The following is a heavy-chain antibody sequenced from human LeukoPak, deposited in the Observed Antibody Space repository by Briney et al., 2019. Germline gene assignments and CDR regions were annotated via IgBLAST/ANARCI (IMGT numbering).Heavy chain of an antibody. V-gene: IGHV1-18*01. J-gene: IGHJ3*02. Sequence: ASVKVSCKASGYTFTSYGISWVRQAPGQGLEWMGWISAYNGNTNYAQKLQGRVTMTTDTSTSTAYMELRSLRSDDTAVYYCATRNTMVREDAFDIWGQGTMVTVSS. CDR2: ISAYNGNT. D-gene: IGHD3-10*01. CDR3: ATRNTMVREDAFDI. CDR1: GYTFTSYG.